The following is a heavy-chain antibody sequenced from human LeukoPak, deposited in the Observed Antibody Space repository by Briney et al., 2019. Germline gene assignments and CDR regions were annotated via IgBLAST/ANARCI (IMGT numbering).Heavy chain of an antibody. J-gene: IGHJ6*04. CDR1: GFTFSSYA. CDR3: ARAELWFGELGGYYYYGMDV. V-gene: IGHV3-30*04. D-gene: IGHD3-10*01. Sequence: GGSLRLSCAASGFTFSSYAMHWVRQAPGKGLEWVAVISYDGSNKYYADSVKGRFTISRDNSKNTLYLQMNGLRAEDTAVYYCARAELWFGELGGYYYYGMDVWGKGTTVTVSS. CDR2: ISYDGSNK.